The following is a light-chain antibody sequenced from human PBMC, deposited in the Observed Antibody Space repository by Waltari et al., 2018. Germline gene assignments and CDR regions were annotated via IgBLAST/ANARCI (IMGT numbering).Light chain of an antibody. V-gene: IGKV2-28*01. CDR2: WGS. CDR1: QSLLHTKGYNY. J-gene: IGKJ4*01. CDR3: MQAIQPLT. Sequence: DIVLTQSPLSLPVTPGVPPSISCRSSQSLLHTKGYNYLDWYVQRPGHFPQLLIYWGSNRAAGVPDRFSGSGSGTDFILKISTVEAGDVGVYYCMQAIQPLTFGGGTRVEIK.